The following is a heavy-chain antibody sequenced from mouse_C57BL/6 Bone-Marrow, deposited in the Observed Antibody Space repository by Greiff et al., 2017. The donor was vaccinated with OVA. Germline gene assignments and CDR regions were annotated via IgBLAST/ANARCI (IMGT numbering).Heavy chain of an antibody. CDR2: IWSGGST. V-gene: IGHV2-2*01. CDR3: ARNDFDY. CDR1: GFSLTSYG. J-gene: IGHJ2*01. Sequence: QVQLQQSGPGLVQPSQSLSITCTVSGFSLTSYGVHWVRQSPGKGLEWLGVIWSGGSTDYNAAFISRLSISKDNSKSQVFFKMNSLQADETAIYYCARNDFDYGGQGTTLTVSS.